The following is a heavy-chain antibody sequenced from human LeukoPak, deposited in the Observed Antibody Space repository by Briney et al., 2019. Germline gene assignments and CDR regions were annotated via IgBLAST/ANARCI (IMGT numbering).Heavy chain of an antibody. J-gene: IGHJ3*02. CDR3: ARDNFWSGTDAFDI. CDR1: GGSISSYY. D-gene: IGHD3-3*01. Sequence: SETLSLTCTVSGGSISSYYWSWIRQPPGKGLEWTGYIYNSGSTYYNPSLKSRITISEDTSKNQFSLKLSPVTAADTAVYYCARDNFWSGTDAFDIWGQGTMVTVSS. V-gene: IGHV4-30-4*01. CDR2: IYNSGST.